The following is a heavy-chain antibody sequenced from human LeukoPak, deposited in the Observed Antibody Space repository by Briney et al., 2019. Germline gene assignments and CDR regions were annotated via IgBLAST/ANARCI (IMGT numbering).Heavy chain of an antibody. CDR3: ARVQGHPPNGLDI. D-gene: IGHD2-8*01. J-gene: IGHJ3*02. CDR1: GFTFSTYW. CDR2: IKEDGSKK. V-gene: IGHV3-7*01. Sequence: GGSLRLSCAASGFTFSTYWMLWVRQAPGKGLEWVANIKEDGSKKYYLDSVKGRFTISRDNAKNTLYLQMNSLRAEDTAVYYCARVQGHPPNGLDIWGQGTMVTVSS.